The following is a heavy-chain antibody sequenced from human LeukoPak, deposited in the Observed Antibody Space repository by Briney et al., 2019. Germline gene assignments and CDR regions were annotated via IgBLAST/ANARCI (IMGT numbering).Heavy chain of an antibody. CDR1: GFTFSSYA. V-gene: IGHV3-30-3*01. CDR3: ARDSGILSLIWMEDPTFDY. D-gene: IGHD2-2*03. Sequence: TGGSLRLSCAASGFTFSSYAMHWVRQAPGKGLEWVAVISYDGSNKYYADSVKGRFTISRDNSKNTLYLQMNSLRAEDTAVYYCARDSGILSLIWMEDPTFDYWGQGTLVTVSS. CDR2: ISYDGSNK. J-gene: IGHJ4*02.